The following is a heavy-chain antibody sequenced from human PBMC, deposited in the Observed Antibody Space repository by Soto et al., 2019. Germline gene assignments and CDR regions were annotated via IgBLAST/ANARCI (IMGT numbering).Heavy chain of an antibody. CDR1: GYSFTSYW. D-gene: IGHD4-4*01. CDR2: IDPSDSYT. V-gene: IGHV5-10-1*01. CDR3: ARQKEATVYYYYGMDV. J-gene: IGHJ6*02. Sequence: GESLKISCKGSGYSFTSYWISWVRQMPGKGLEWMGRIDPSDSYTNYSPSFQGHVTISADKSISTAYLQWSSLKASDTAMYYCARQKEATVYYYYGMDVWGQGTTVIVSS.